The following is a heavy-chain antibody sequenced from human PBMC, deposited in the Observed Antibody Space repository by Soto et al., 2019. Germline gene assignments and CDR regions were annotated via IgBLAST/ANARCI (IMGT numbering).Heavy chain of an antibody. CDR2: IYHSGST. Sequence: QVQLQESGPGLVKPSGTLSLTCAVSSGSISSSNWWSWVRQPPGKGLEWIGEIYHSGSTNYNPSLKSRVTISVDKSKNQYSLKLSSVTAADTAVYYCARGSYYDCWSGYSNGSDNNGFDPWGQGTLVTGSS. CDR3: ARGSYYDCWSGYSNGSDNNGFDP. J-gene: IGHJ5*02. V-gene: IGHV4-4*02. D-gene: IGHD3-3*01. CDR1: SGSISSSNW.